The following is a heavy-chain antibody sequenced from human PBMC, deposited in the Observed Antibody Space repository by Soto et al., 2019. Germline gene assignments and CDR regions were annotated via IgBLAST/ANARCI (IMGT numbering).Heavy chain of an antibody. CDR1: GFTFSSYA. Sequence: GGSLRFSCAASGFTFSSYAMSWVRQAPGKGLEWVSTISGSGGSTYYADSVKGRFTISRDNSKNTLYLQMNSLRAEDTAVYYCAKDSSGYDFQLLPDYWGQGTLVTVSS. CDR3: AKDSSGYDFQLLPDY. CDR2: ISGSGGST. D-gene: IGHD5-12*01. V-gene: IGHV3-23*01. J-gene: IGHJ4*02.